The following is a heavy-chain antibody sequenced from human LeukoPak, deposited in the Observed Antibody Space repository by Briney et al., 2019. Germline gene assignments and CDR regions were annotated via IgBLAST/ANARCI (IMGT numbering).Heavy chain of an antibody. CDR2: IYPGDSDT. Sequence: GESLKIACKGSGYSFTSYWIGWVRQMPGKGLEWMGIIYPGDSDTRYSPSFQGQVTISADKSISTAYLQWSSLKASDTAMYYCARLDQGVVAATPFPYWGQGTLVTVSS. D-gene: IGHD2-15*01. CDR3: ARLDQGVVAATPFPY. CDR1: GYSFTSYW. V-gene: IGHV5-51*01. J-gene: IGHJ4*02.